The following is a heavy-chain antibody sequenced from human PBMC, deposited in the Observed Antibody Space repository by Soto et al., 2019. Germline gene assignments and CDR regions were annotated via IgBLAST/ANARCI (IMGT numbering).Heavy chain of an antibody. V-gene: IGHV1-8*01. CDR3: ARMATSGTLNWFDP. Sequence: ASVKVSCKASGYAFSNNDISWVRHVTGQGLEWMGWMNPNSGNGGYAQKFQGRVTMTRDTSTSTAYLELSSLASDDTAIYYCARMATSGTLNWFDPSGQGTLVTVSS. CDR2: MNPNSGNG. CDR1: GYAFSNND. J-gene: IGHJ5*02.